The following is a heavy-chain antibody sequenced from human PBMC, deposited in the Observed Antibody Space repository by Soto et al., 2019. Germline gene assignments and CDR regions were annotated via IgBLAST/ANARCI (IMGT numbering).Heavy chain of an antibody. D-gene: IGHD3-3*01. Sequence: SETLSLTCTVSGGSINSGGYYWSWIRQHPGKGLEWIGYIYYSGSTYYSPSLRSRVTISIDTSKNQFSLKLSSVTAADTAVYYCARAQTIFGIITVFDYWGQGTLVTVS. V-gene: IGHV4-31*03. CDR1: GGSINSGGYY. J-gene: IGHJ4*02. CDR3: ARAQTIFGIITVFDY. CDR2: IYYSGST.